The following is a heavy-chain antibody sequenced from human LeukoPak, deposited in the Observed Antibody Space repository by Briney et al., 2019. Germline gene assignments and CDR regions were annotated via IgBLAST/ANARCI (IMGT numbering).Heavy chain of an antibody. Sequence: GGSLRLSCAVSGFTFNGSWMSWVRQAPGKGLEWVATIKQDGSEKYYVDFVKGRFTISRDNAKNSLYLQMNSLRAEDTAVYYCAITRRDGYTSVSFDYWGQGTLVTVSS. V-gene: IGHV3-7*01. CDR2: IKQDGSEK. CDR1: GFTFNGSW. CDR3: AITRRDGYTSVSFDY. D-gene: IGHD5-24*01. J-gene: IGHJ4*02.